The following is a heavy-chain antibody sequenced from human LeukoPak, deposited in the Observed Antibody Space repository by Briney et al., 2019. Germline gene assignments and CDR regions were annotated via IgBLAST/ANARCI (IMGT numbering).Heavy chain of an antibody. CDR3: ARVRSSSWRFDY. D-gene: IGHD6-13*01. J-gene: IGHJ4*02. CDR1: GFTFSSYD. CDR2: ISGSSSST. Sequence: PGGSLRLSCAASGFTFSSYDMSWVRQAPGKGLEWVSAISGSSSSTYYADSVKGRFTISRDNAKNSLYLQMNSLRAEDTAVYYCARVRSSSWRFDYWGQGTVVTVSS. V-gene: IGHV3-23*01.